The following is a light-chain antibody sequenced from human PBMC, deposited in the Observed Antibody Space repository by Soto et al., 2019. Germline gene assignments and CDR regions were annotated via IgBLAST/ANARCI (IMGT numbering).Light chain of an antibody. V-gene: IGKV4-1*01. CDR1: QSLLNSSNNKNY. CDR2: WAS. CDR3: QQFYSTPYT. J-gene: IGKJ2*01. Sequence: DVVMPQSPDSLAVSLGERATINCKSSQSLLNSSNNKNYLAWYQQKPGQSPELLIYWASTRESGVPDRFSGSGSGTDFTLTISSLQAEDVAVYYCQQFYSTPYTFGQGTKLEIK.